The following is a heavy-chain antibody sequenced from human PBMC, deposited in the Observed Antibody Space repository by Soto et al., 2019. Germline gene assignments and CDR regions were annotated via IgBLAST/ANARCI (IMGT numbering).Heavy chain of an antibody. J-gene: IGHJ4*02. CDR3: ARQTGYTSGWRLHAPVFEF. CDR1: GDSITNVDYY. Sequence: PSETLSLTCTVSGDSITNVDYYWGWFRQPPGKGLEWVGSIYYSGSTYYNPSLKSRVTISVDTSKNQFSLGLRSVTATDTAVYYCARQTGYTSGWRLHAPVFEFWGQGMLVTVSS. CDR2: IYYSGST. D-gene: IGHD6-19*01. V-gene: IGHV4-39*01.